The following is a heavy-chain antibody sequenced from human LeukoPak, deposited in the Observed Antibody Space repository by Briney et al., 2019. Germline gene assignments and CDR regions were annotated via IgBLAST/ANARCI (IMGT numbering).Heavy chain of an antibody. CDR1: GYTFTGYY. D-gene: IGHD3-22*01. CDR2: INPNSGGT. Sequence: ASVKVSCKASGYTFTGYYMHWVRQAPGQGLEWMGWINPNSGGTNYAQKFQGRVTMIRDTSISTAYMELSRLRSDDTAVYYCAGAYYYDSSGYYYYYYGMDVWGQGTTVTVSS. J-gene: IGHJ6*02. V-gene: IGHV1-2*02. CDR3: AGAYYYDSSGYYYYYYGMDV.